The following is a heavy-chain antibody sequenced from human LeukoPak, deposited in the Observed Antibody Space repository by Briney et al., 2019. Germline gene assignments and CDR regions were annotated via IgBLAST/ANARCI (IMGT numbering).Heavy chain of an antibody. CDR2: MYSGGAT. J-gene: IGHJ4*02. D-gene: IGHD1-26*01. CDR1: GFIVSGDY. V-gene: IGHV3-53*01. Sequence: GGSLRLSCVVSGFIVSGDYMSWVRQAPGKGLEWVSVMYSGGATYYADSVKGRFTISRDNAKNSLYLQMNSLRADDTAVYYCARGVGASEGVDYWGQGTLVTVSS. CDR3: ARGVGASEGVDY.